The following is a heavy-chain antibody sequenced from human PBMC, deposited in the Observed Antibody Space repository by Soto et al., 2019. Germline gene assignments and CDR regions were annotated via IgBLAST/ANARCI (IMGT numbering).Heavy chain of an antibody. J-gene: IGHJ3*02. V-gene: IGHV4-30-4*01. CDR1: GASISSGNYY. CDR3: ARDPYCSGTSYNTAFDI. Sequence: QVQLQESGPGLVKPSQTLSLTCTVSGASISSGNYYWSWIRQAPGKGLEWIGYIYHNGNTYYNPSLKSRLTILVDTSKNQFSLRLSSVTAADTAVYYCARDPYCSGTSYNTAFDIWGQGTMVTVSS. D-gene: IGHD3-10*01. CDR2: IYHNGNT.